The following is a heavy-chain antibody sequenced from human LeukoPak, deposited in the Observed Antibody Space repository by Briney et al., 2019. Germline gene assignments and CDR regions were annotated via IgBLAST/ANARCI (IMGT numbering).Heavy chain of an antibody. D-gene: IGHD3-22*01. J-gene: IGHJ4*02. CDR2: ISQDGSGK. CDR3: ATFPDYYDSSGYSLDY. V-gene: IGHV3-7*03. CDR1: GFTFSNHW. Sequence: GGSLRLSCGASGFTFSNHWMSWVRQAPGKGLEWVINISQDGSGKNYADSVEGRFTISRDNAKNSLYLQMNSLRAEDTAVYYCATFPDYYDSSGYSLDYWGQGTLVTVSS.